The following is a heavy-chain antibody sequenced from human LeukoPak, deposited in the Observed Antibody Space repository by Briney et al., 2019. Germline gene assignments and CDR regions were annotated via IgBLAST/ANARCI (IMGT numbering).Heavy chain of an antibody. Sequence: GGSLRLSCAASGFTFSDYYMSWIRQAPGKGLEWVSYISSSGSTIYYADSVKGRFTISRDNAKNSLYLQMNSLRAEDTAVYYCARELSYDSSGYYANWFDPWGQGTLVTVSS. CDR2: ISSSGSTI. V-gene: IGHV3-11*01. D-gene: IGHD3-22*01. CDR3: ARELSYDSSGYYANWFDP. J-gene: IGHJ5*02. CDR1: GFTFSDYY.